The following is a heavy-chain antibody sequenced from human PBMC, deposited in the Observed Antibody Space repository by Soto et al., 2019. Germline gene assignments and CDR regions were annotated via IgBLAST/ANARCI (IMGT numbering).Heavy chain of an antibody. Sequence: QVQLVQSGAEVKKPGASVKVSCKASGYTFTSYGISWVRQAPGQGLEWMGWISAYNGNTNYAQKLQGRVTMTTDTSTSTAYMELRSLRSDDTAVYYCVRRKDPDYSSRWPDAFDIWGQGTMVTVSS. CDR1: GYTFTSYG. J-gene: IGHJ3*02. CDR2: ISAYNGNT. CDR3: VRRKDPDYSSRWPDAFDI. V-gene: IGHV1-18*01. D-gene: IGHD6-13*01.